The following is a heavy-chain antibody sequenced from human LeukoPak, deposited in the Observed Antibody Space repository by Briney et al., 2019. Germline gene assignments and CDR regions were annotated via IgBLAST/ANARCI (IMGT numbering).Heavy chain of an antibody. J-gene: IGHJ4*02. CDR3: ARGIAAAVGLGDYFDY. CDR1: GFTVSGNY. V-gene: IGHV3-66*01. Sequence: GGSLRLSCAASGFTVSGNYKSWVRQAPGKGLEWVSVIYSGGSTYYADSVKGRFTISRDNSKNTLYLQMNSLRAEDAAVYYCARGIAAAVGLGDYFDYWGQGTLVSVSS. CDR2: IYSGGST. D-gene: IGHD6-13*01.